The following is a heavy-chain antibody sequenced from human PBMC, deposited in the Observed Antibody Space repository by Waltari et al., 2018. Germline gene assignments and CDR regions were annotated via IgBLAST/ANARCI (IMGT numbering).Heavy chain of an antibody. V-gene: IGHV3-30*01. CDR3: ARDQTSIVATTFSPNNWFDP. D-gene: IGHD5-12*01. CDR2: ISYDGSNK. J-gene: IGHJ5*02. Sequence: VAVISYDGSNKYYVDSVKGRFTISRDNSKNTLYLQMNSLRAEDTAVYYCARDQTSIVATTFSPNNWFDPWGQGTLVTVSS.